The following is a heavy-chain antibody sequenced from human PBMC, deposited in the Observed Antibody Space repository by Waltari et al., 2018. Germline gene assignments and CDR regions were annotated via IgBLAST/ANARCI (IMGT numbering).Heavy chain of an antibody. V-gene: IGHV1-69*12. CDR3: ARRGDFKDWFDS. CDR2: TIPIFGRT. J-gene: IGHJ5*01. D-gene: IGHD3-16*01. Sequence: QVLLVQSGSEVRKPGSSVKVSCKASGDKFRNFGFNWVRQAPGQGLEWMGGTIPIFGRTNYAQRFKGRVTVSADESTRTAYMELNNLTSDDTAIYFCARRGDFKDWFDSWGQGTLVIVSS. CDR1: GDKFRNFG.